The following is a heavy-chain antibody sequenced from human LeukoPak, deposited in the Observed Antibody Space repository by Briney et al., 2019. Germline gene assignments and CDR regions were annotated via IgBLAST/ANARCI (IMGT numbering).Heavy chain of an antibody. CDR3: ARARSMTTVISYFFDY. CDR1: GGSISSYY. J-gene: IGHJ4*02. CDR2: IYYSGTT. D-gene: IGHD4-17*01. Sequence: PSETLSLTCTVSGGSISSYYWSWIRQPPGKGLEWIGYIYYSGTTNYNPSLKSRVTISVDTSKNQFSLKLNSVTTADTAVYYCARARSMTTVISYFFDYWGQGTLVTVSS. V-gene: IGHV4-59*01.